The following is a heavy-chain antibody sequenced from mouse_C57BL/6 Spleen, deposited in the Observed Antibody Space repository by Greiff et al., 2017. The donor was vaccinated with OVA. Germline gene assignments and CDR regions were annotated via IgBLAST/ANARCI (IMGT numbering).Heavy chain of an antibody. CDR1: GYSITSGYY. J-gene: IGHJ4*01. CDR3: ARVEDDYGSMDY. D-gene: IGHD2-4*01. Sequence: EVQLQQSGPGLVKPSQSLSLTCSVTGYSITSGYYWNWIRQFPGNKLEWMGYISYDGSNNYNPSLKNRISITRDTSKNQFFLKLNSVTTEDTATYYCARVEDDYGSMDYWGQGTSVTVSS. V-gene: IGHV3-6*01. CDR2: ISYDGSN.